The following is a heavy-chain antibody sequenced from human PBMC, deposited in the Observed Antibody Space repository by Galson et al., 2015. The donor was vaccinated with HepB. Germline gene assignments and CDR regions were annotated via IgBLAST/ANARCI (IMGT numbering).Heavy chain of an antibody. CDR2: IWYDGSNK. Sequence: SLRLSCAASGFTFSSYGMHWVRQAPGKGLEWVAVIWYDGSNKYYADSVKGRFTISRDNSKNTLYLQMNSLRAEDTAVYYCARAMATQIVVVPAAIDYWGQGTLVTVSS. CDR1: GFTFSSYG. CDR3: ARAMATQIVVVPAAIDY. D-gene: IGHD2-2*01. V-gene: IGHV3-33*01. J-gene: IGHJ4*02.